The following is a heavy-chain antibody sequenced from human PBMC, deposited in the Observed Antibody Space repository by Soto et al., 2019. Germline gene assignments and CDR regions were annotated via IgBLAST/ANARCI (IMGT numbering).Heavy chain of an antibody. CDR2: INPNSGDT. CDR1: GYTFTGYY. CDR3: ARDKPTDCSGGSCYSGEYFQH. V-gene: IGHV1-2*04. J-gene: IGHJ1*01. Sequence: QVQLVQSGAEVKKPGASVKVSCKASGYTFTGYYMHWVRQAPGQGLEWMGWINPNSGDTNYAQKFQGWVTMTRDTSISTAYMELSRLRSDDTAVYYCARDKPTDCSGGSCYSGEYFQHWGQGTLVTVSS. D-gene: IGHD2-15*01.